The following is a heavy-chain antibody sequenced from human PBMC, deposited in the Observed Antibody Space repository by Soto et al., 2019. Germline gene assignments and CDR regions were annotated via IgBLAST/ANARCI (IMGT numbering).Heavy chain of an antibody. CDR1: GFTFSSYS. Sequence: GESLKISCAASGFTFSSYSMNWVRQAPGKGLEWVSYISSSSSTIYYADSVKGRFTISRDNAKNSLYLQMNSLRAEDTAVYYCAREGGSGWYSYYYYYGMDVWGQGTTVTVSS. D-gene: IGHD6-19*01. V-gene: IGHV3-48*01. CDR2: ISSSSSTI. CDR3: AREGGSGWYSYYYYYGMDV. J-gene: IGHJ6*02.